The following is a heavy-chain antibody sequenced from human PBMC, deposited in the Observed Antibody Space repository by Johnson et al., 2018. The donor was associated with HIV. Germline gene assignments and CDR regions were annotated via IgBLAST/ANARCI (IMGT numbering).Heavy chain of an antibody. J-gene: IGHJ3*02. CDR1: RFIFDDYD. CDR2: INWNGGST. Sequence: EVQLLESGGGVIRPGGSLRLSCEGFRFIFDDYDLSWVRQAPGKGLEWVSGINWNGGSTGYADSVKGRCTISRDNGNNSLYLQMNSLRAEDTALYYCARRDSGSLSFDIWGQGTMVTVSS. D-gene: IGHD1-26*01. V-gene: IGHV3-20*04. CDR3: ARRDSGSLSFDI.